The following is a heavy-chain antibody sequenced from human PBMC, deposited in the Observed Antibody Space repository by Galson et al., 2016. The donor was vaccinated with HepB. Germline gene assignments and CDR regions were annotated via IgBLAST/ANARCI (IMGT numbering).Heavy chain of an antibody. CDR2: VSYDGTNQ. CDR1: GFMFSSYA. D-gene: IGHD2-15*01. Sequence: SLRLSCAASGFMFSSYAMHWVRQAPGKGLEWGAFVSYDGTNQYYTDAVKGRFTISRDNSKSTLYLQMNGLRPEDSALYYCAREVTYCSGGGCYYFDYWGQGTLVTVSS. CDR3: AREVTYCSGGGCYYFDY. J-gene: IGHJ4*02. V-gene: IGHV3-30-3*01.